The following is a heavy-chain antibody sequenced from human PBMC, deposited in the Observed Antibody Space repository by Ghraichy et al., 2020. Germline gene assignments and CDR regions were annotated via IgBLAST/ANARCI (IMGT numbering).Heavy chain of an antibody. J-gene: IGHJ6*02. CDR1: GFIFSNYD. V-gene: IGHV3-30*18. D-gene: IGHD3-16*02. CDR2: ISDGGHDK. Sequence: GGSLRLSCAASGFIFSNYDLHWVRQAPGKGLEWVALISDGGHDKNYADSVKGRFTISRDDSKKTLYLQMNSLRAEDTAIYYCVKDQKFMFGGVIVTHPGMDVWGQGATLTVSS. CDR3: VKDQKFMFGGVIVTHPGMDV.